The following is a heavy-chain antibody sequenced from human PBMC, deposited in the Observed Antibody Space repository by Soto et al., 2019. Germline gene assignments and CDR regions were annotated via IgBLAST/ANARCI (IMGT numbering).Heavy chain of an antibody. Sequence: ASVKVSCKASGYTFTSYGISWVRQAPGKGLERMGWISAYNGNTKNAQKFQGRVTMTTDTSTSTAYMELRSLRSDDTAVYYWTRDPNFLDYWGQGTLVTVTP. V-gene: IGHV1-18*01. J-gene: IGHJ4*02. CDR3: TRDPNFLDY. CDR1: GYTFTSYG. CDR2: ISAYNGNT.